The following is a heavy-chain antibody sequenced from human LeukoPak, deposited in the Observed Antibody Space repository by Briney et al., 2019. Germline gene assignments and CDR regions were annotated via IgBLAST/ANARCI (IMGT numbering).Heavy chain of an antibody. Sequence: SETLSLTCTIYGWSFSWYYWSWIRQPPGKGLEWIGEIHPSGSTNFNPSLKSRVSISVDTSKNQFSLILTSVTAADTGVYYCSRGRDQSKTGDSWGQGTVVTVSS. CDR2: IHPSGST. J-gene: IGHJ4*02. CDR3: SRGRDQSKTGDS. V-gene: IGHV4-34*01. D-gene: IGHD2-2*01. CDR1: GWSFSWYY.